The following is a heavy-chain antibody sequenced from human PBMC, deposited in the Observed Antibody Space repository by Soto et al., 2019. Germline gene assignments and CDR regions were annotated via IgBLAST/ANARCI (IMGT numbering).Heavy chain of an antibody. CDR2: IYYSGST. D-gene: IGHD2-2*01. CDR3: ATNGGYCSSTSCYAHHYYMDV. V-gene: IGHV4-59*01. CDR1: GGSISSYY. Sequence: SETLSLTCTVSGGSISSYYWSWIRQPPGKGLEWIGYIYYSGSTNYNPSLKSRVTISVDTSKNQFSLKLSSVTAADTAVYYCATNGGYCSSTSCYAHHYYMDVWGKGTTVTVS. J-gene: IGHJ6*03.